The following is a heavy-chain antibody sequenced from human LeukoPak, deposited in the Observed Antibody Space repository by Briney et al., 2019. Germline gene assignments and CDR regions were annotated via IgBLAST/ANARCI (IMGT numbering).Heavy chain of an antibody. CDR1: GFTFSSYS. CDR3: VASRCCCCSCYFFFDF. V-gene: IGHV3-21*01. CDR2: INYSGTNM. Sequence: GGSLRLSCAASGFTFSSYSMNWVRQAPGKGLEWVSSINYSGTNMYYADSVKGRFTISRDNAKNSLFLQMNSLRPEDTAVYYCVASRCCCCSCYFFFDFWGQGNLVTVS. D-gene: IGHD2-15*01. J-gene: IGHJ4*02.